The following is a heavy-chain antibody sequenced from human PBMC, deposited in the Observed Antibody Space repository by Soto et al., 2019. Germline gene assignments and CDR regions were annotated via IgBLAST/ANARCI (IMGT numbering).Heavy chain of an antibody. CDR3: ARATHHSGYYYGMDV. CDR2: ISSSGSTI. Sequence: GGSLRLSXAASGFTFSSYEMNWVRQAPGKGLEWVSYISSSGSTIYYADSVKGRFTISRDNAKNSLYLQMNSLRAEDTAVYYCARATHHSGYYYGMDVWGQGTTVTVSS. V-gene: IGHV3-48*03. D-gene: IGHD6-13*01. J-gene: IGHJ6*02. CDR1: GFTFSSYE.